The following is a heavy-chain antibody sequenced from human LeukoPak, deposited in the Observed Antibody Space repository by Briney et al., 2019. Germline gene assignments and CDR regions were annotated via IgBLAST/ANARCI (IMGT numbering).Heavy chain of an antibody. CDR3: ARRTAAPGSSWYLFDY. D-gene: IGHD6-13*01. V-gene: IGHV2-5*02. J-gene: IGHJ4*02. CDR1: GFSLSTSGVG. CDR2: IYWDDDK. Sequence: SGPTLVKPTQTLTLTCTFSGFSLSTSGVGVGWVRQPPGKALEWLALIYWDDDKRYSPSLKSRLTITKDTSKNQVVLTMTNMDPVDTATYYCARRTAAPGSSWYLFDYWGQGTLATVSS.